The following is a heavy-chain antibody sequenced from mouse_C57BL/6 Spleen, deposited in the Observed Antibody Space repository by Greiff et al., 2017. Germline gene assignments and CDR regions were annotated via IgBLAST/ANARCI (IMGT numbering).Heavy chain of an antibody. CDR1: GYTFTDYY. CDR3: ARGITTFQGV. Sequence: VQLQQSGPELVKPGASVKISCKASGYTFTDYYMNWVKQSHGKSLEWIGDINPNNGGTSYNQKFKGKATLTVDKSSSTAYMELRSLTSEDSAVYYCARGITTFQGVWGTGTTVTVSS. D-gene: IGHD1-1*01. CDR2: INPNNGGT. V-gene: IGHV1-26*01. J-gene: IGHJ1*03.